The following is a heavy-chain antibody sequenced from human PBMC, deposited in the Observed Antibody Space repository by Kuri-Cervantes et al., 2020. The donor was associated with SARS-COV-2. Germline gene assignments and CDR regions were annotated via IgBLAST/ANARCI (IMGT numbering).Heavy chain of an antibody. Sequence: GESLKISCAASGFPFSNFGMHWVRQAPGKGLEWVAIISYDTTNKYYADSVKGRFTVSRDDSKSTLYLQMDSLRTEDTALYYCAKPFHDYSDYGGAFDIWGLGTVVTVSS. D-gene: IGHD4-11*01. CDR2: ISYDTTNK. V-gene: IGHV3-30*18. CDR3: AKPFHDYSDYGGAFDI. J-gene: IGHJ3*02. CDR1: GFPFSNFG.